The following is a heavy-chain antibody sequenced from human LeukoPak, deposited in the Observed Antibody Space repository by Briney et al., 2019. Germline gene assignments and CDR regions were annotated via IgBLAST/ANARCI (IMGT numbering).Heavy chain of an antibody. CDR3: ARYTIFGVVTPNFVY. J-gene: IGHJ4*02. Sequence: SETPSLTCTVSGGSISSYYWSWIRQPPGKGLEWIGYIYYSGSTNYNPSLKSRVTISVDTSKNQFSLKLSSVTAADTAVYYCARYTIFGVVTPNFVYWGQGTLVTVSS. CDR2: IYYSGST. D-gene: IGHD3-3*01. CDR1: GGSISSYY. V-gene: IGHV4-59*08.